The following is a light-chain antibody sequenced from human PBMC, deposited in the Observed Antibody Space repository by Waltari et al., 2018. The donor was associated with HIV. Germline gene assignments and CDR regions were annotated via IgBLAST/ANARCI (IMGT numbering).Light chain of an antibody. CDR3: QSFDGITAV. J-gene: IGLJ3*02. CDR1: SGRIASNY. Sequence: NLMLTQPHSVSESPGQTVTISCTGSSGRIASNYVQWYQQRPGSAPTTVIFEDNQRSSGVPDRFSGSIDSSSNSASLTISRLKTEDEADYYCQSFDGITAVFGGGTKLTVL. V-gene: IGLV6-57*02. CDR2: EDN.